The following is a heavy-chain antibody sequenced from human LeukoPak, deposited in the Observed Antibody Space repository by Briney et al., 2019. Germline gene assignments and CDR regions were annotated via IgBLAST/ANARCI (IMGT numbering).Heavy chain of an antibody. CDR1: GFTFSSYS. D-gene: IGHD2-2*02. Sequence: GGSLRLSCAASGFTFSSYSMNWVRQAPGKGLEWVSYISSSSSTIYYADSVKGRFTISRDNAKNSLYLQMNSLRDEDTAVYYCASVVVPAAIWSGYYYYGMDVWGQGTTVTVSS. CDR2: ISSSSSTI. V-gene: IGHV3-48*02. CDR3: ASVVVPAAIWSGYYYYGMDV. J-gene: IGHJ6*02.